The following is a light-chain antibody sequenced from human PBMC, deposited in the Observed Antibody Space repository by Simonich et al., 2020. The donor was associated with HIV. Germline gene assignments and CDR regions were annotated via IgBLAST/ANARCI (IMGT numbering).Light chain of an antibody. CDR3: LLSYSDVRM. CDR1: THRHY. J-gene: IGLJ3*02. CDR2: HKS. V-gene: IGLV7-46*01. Sequence: THRHYPNWCTQKPGHPPTIPIFHKSSNPSRTPGRFSGSLLGGKAGLPLSGAQPEDEAGYYCLLSYSDVRMFGGGTQLTVL.